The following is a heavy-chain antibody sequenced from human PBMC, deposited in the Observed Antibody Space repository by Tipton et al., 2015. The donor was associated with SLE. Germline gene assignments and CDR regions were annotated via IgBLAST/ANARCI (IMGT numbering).Heavy chain of an antibody. CDR3: ARDLRSGGYFYYYYRDV. J-gene: IGHJ6*03. CDR1: GGSILSSTSF. V-gene: IGHV4-39*07. CDR2: IYYRGGT. D-gene: IGHD1-14*01. Sequence: TLSLTCTVSGGSILSSTSFWDWIRQPPGKGLEWIGSIYYRGGTHYNPSLKSRVTVSMDTSKNQFSLKLNSVTAADTAVYYCARDLRSGGYFYYYYRDVWGKGTTVTVSS.